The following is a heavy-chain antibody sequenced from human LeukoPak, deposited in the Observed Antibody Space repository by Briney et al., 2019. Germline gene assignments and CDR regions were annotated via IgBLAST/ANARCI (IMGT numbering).Heavy chain of an antibody. CDR2: ISYDGSNK. J-gene: IGHJ6*02. Sequence: GGSLRLSCAASGFTFSSYGMHWVRQAPGKGLEWVAVISYDGSNKYYADSVKGRFTISRDNSKNTLYLQMNSLRAEDTAVYYCARDAGNSGYGMDVWGQGTTVTVSS. V-gene: IGHV3-30*03. CDR3: ARDAGNSGYGMDV. D-gene: IGHD6-19*01. CDR1: GFTFSSYG.